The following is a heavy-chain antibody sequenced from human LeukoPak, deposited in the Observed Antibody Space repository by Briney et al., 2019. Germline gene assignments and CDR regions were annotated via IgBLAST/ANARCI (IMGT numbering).Heavy chain of an antibody. J-gene: IGHJ4*02. CDR3: AKDLDNYYVSGSYSPFDY. CDR1: RFTFTNYD. D-gene: IGHD3-10*01. CDR2: ISYDGSNK. Sequence: GGSLRLSCAASRFTFTNYDMHWVRQAPGKGLEGVALISYDGSNKYYADSVKGRFTISRDNSKNTLYLQMNNLRAEDTAVYYCAKDLDNYYVSGSYSPFDYGGQGTLVTVSS. V-gene: IGHV3-30*18.